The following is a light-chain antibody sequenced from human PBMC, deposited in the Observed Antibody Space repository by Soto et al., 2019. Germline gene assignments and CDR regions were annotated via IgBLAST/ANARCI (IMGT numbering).Light chain of an antibody. CDR2: DAS. J-gene: IGKJ5*01. CDR1: QGISSA. Sequence: ALQLTQSPSSLSASVGDRVTITCRASQGISSASAWYQQKPGKAPKLLIYDASSLESGVPSRFSGSGSGTDFTLTISSLQPEDFATYYCQQFNSYPITFGQGTRLEIK. CDR3: QQFNSYPIT. V-gene: IGKV1-13*02.